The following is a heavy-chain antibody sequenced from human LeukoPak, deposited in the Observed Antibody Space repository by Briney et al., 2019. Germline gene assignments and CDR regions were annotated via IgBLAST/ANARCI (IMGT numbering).Heavy chain of an antibody. Sequence: PWETLSLTCTVSGGSISSYYWSWIRQPPGKGLEWIGYIYYSGSTNYNPSLKSRVTISVDTSKNQFSLKLSSVTAADTAVYYCARDYYGGNSSPYYFDYRGQGTLVTVSS. CDR1: GGSISSYY. J-gene: IGHJ4*02. CDR3: ARDYYGGNSSPYYFDY. D-gene: IGHD4-23*01. CDR2: IYYSGST. V-gene: IGHV4-59*01.